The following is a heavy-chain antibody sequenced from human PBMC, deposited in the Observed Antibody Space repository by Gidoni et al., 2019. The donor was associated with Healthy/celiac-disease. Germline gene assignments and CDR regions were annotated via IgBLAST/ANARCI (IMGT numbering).Heavy chain of an antibody. J-gene: IGHJ4*02. V-gene: IGHV4-31*03. CDR2: IYYSGST. D-gene: IGHD2-2*02. CDR1: GGSISSGGYY. Sequence: QVQLQESGPGLVKPSQTLSLTCPVSGGSISSGGYYWSWIRQHPGKGLEWIGYIYYSGSTYYNPSLKSRVTISVDTSKNQFSLKLSSVTAADTAVYYCARESLGPAAIDYWGQGTLVTVSS. CDR3: ARESLGPAAIDY.